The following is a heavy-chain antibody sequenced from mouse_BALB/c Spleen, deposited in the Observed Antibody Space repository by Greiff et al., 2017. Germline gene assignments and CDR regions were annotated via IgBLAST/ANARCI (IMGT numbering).Heavy chain of an antibody. Sequence: EVQLVESGGGLVKPGGSLKLSCAASGFTFSDYYMYWVRQTPEKRLEWVATISDGGSYTYYPDSVKGRFTISRDNAKNTLYLQMSSLKSEDTAMYYCAREGIYYGYDYWGQGTTLTVSS. CDR3: AREGIYYGYDY. CDR1: GFTFSDYY. D-gene: IGHD2-2*01. CDR2: ISDGGSYT. V-gene: IGHV5-4*02. J-gene: IGHJ2*01.